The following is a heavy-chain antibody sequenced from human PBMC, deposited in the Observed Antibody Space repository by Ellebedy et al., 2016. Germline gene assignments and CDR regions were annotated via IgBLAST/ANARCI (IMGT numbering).Heavy chain of an antibody. Sequence: SETLSLXCSVSGGSIINYGAYWSWIRQPPGRGLEWIGHIYYNGCPKLNPSLKSRVTMSVDTSKKEFSLKLNSVTAADTAVYYCARGLYFDSSGYHYWFDPWGQGTLVSVSS. D-gene: IGHD3-22*01. J-gene: IGHJ5*02. CDR1: GGSIINYGAY. CDR2: IYYNGCP. V-gene: IGHV4-61*08. CDR3: ARGLYFDSSGYHYWFDP.